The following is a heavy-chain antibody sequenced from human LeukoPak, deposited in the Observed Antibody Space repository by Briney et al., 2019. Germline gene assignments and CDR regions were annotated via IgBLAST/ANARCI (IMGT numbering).Heavy chain of an antibody. CDR1: GFSFSSYW. Sequence: GGSLRLSCAASGFSFSSYWMSWVRKAPGKGLEWVANIKQDGSEKYYVDSVKGRFTISRDNAKNTLYLQMNSLRAEDTAVYYCARGVGATGIGGYYYYYYMDVWGKGTTVTVS. J-gene: IGHJ6*03. V-gene: IGHV3-7*01. D-gene: IGHD1-26*01. CDR2: IKQDGSEK. CDR3: ARGVGATGIGGYYYYYYMDV.